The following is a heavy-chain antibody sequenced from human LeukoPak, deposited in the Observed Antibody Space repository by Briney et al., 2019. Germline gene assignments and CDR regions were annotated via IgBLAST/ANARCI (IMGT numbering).Heavy chain of an antibody. CDR2: INHSGST. Sequence: SETLSLTCAVYGGSFSGYYWGWIREPPGKGLGWIGEINHSGSTNYNPSLKSRVTISVDTSKNQFSLKLSSVTAADTAVYYCARGCRRNYYGSGNGMDVWGQGTTVTVSS. CDR1: GGSFSGYY. CDR3: ARGCRRNYYGSGNGMDV. J-gene: IGHJ6*02. D-gene: IGHD3-10*01. V-gene: IGHV4-34*01.